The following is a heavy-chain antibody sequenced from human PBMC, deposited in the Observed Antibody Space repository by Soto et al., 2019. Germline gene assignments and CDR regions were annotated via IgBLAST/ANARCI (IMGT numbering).Heavy chain of an antibody. J-gene: IGHJ4*02. CDR2: ISYDGNTK. D-gene: IGHD5-12*01. CDR3: AKGTSAYEIDY. Sequence: QVQLVESGGGVVQPGRSLRLSCAASGFIFSGYAMHWVRQAPGKGLEWVAVISYDGNTKYYADSVKGRFTVSRDNSKNTLYVQMNNLSAEDTAMYSCAKGTSAYEIDYWGQGTLVTVSS. CDR1: GFIFSGYA. V-gene: IGHV3-30-3*01.